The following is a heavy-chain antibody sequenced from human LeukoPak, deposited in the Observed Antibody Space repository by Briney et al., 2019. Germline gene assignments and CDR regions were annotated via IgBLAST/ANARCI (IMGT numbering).Heavy chain of an antibody. D-gene: IGHD3-10*01. CDR1: GYTFTSYG. CDR2: ISAYNGNT. J-gene: IGHJ6*02. Sequence: ASVKVSCKASGYTFTSYGISWVRQAPGQGLEWMGWISAYNGNTNSAQNLQGRVTMTTDTFTSTAYMDLRSLRSDDTAVYYCARDLGAWFGAEWGTPRTYYGMDVWGQGTTVTVSS. CDR3: ARDLGAWFGAEWGTPRTYYGMDV. V-gene: IGHV1-18*01.